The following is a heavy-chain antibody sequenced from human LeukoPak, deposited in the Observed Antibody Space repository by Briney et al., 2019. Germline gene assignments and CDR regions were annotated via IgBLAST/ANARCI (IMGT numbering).Heavy chain of an antibody. CDR3: AIVANSIVVPGTRNY. CDR2: ISGSGGST. J-gene: IGHJ4*02. CDR1: GSTFSNYA. D-gene: IGHD6-19*01. V-gene: IGHV3-23*01. Sequence: GGSLRLSCAASGSTFSNYAMTWVRQAPGKGLEWVSSISGSGGSTYYADSVKGRFTVSRGNSKNTLYLQMNSLRADDTAVYYCAIVANSIVVPGTRNYWGQGTLVTVSS.